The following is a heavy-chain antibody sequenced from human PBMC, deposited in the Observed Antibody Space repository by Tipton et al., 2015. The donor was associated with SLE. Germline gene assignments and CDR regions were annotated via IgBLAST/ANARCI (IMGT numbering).Heavy chain of an antibody. Sequence: TLSLTCKVSGGSISSYYWSWIRQTSGKGLEWIGRMYISAINDYNPSLKSRVTISVGTSKNQFSLKLTSVTATDTAVYYCARAFLWYDSSGLLGYFDDWGQGTLVTVSS. CDR3: ARAFLWYDSSGLLGYFDD. V-gene: IGHV4-4*08. J-gene: IGHJ4*02. D-gene: IGHD3-22*01. CDR1: GGSISSYY. CDR2: MYISAIN.